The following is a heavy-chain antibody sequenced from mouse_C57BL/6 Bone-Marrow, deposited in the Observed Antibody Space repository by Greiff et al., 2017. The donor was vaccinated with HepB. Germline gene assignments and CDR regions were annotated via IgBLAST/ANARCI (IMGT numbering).Heavy chain of an antibody. CDR1: GYSFTYSP. CDR2: INPNYGTT. V-gene: IGHV1-39*01. J-gene: IGHJ4*01. D-gene: IGHD1-1*01. CDR3: ARGSDYAMDY. Sequence: VQLPPSFPSLLPPFSSVHISFHSSGYSFTYSPLPFVKQSNGKSLEWIGVINPNYGTTSYNQKFKGKATLTVDQSSSTAYMQLNSLTSEDSAVYYCARGSDYAMDYWGQGTSVTVSS.